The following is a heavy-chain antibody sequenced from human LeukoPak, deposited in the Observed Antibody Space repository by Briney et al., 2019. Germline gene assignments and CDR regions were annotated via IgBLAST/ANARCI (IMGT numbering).Heavy chain of an antibody. CDR1: GFTFRNYW. J-gene: IGHJ4*02. CDR3: ARGGPTVGTDY. Sequence: GGSLRLSCAGSGFTFRNYWKNWVRQAPGKGLERVANIKVYGSEKYNVDSVKGRLTVTRENAKNTLYLQKHSLRADDTAVYYCARGGPTVGTDYWGQGTRVTVSS. D-gene: IGHD1-26*01. V-gene: IGHV3-7*01. CDR2: IKVYGSEK.